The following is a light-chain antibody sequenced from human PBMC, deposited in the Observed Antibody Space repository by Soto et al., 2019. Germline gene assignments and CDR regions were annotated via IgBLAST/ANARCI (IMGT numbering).Light chain of an antibody. Sequence: DIQMTQSPSSLSASVGDRVTITCQASQEISNYLNWYQQKPGKAPKLLIYDASNLETGVPSRFSGRGSGTDFTVTINSRQPEDIATYYCQQYDNLAFGGGTKVEIK. CDR3: QQYDNLA. V-gene: IGKV1-33*01. CDR1: QEISNY. CDR2: DAS. J-gene: IGKJ4*01.